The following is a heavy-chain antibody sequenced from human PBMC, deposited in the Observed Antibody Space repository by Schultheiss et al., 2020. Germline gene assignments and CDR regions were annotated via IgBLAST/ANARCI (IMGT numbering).Heavy chain of an antibody. CDR3: ARGVGATGLGH. CDR2: INHSGST. V-gene: IGHV4-34*01. CDR1: GGSFSGYY. J-gene: IGHJ4*02. Sequence: SETLSLTCAVYGGSFSGYYWSWIRQPPGKGLEWIGEINHSGSTNYNPSLKSRVTISVDTSKNQFSLQLNSVTPEDTAVYYCARGVGATGLGHWGQGTLVNVSA. D-gene: IGHD1-26*01.